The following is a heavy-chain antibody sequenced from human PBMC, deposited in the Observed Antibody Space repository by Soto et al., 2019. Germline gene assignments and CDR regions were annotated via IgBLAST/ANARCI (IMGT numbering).Heavy chain of an antibody. CDR2: IWYDGSNK. CDR3: AGPGYCSGCSCDATYYYYGMDV. J-gene: IGHJ6*02. CDR1: GFTFSSYG. V-gene: IGHV3-33*01. Sequence: QVQLVESGGGVVQPGRSLRLSCAASGFTFSSYGMHWVRQAPGKGLEWVAVIWYDGSNKYYADSVKGRFTISRDNSKNTLYLQMNSLRAEDTAVYYCAGPGYCSGCSCDATYYYYGMDVWGQGTTVTVSS. D-gene: IGHD2-15*01.